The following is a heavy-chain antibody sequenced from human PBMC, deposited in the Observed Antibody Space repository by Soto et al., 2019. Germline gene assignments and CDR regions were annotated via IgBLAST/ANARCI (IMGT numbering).Heavy chain of an antibody. CDR3: ARLPSGTPGDY. D-gene: IGHD3-10*01. J-gene: IGHJ4*02. CDR2: IYYSGST. V-gene: IGHV4-39*01. CDR1: GGSISSSNYH. Sequence: PSETLSLTCTVSGGSISSSNYHWGWTRQPPGEGLEWIGSIYYSGSTYYNPSLKSRVTIFVDTSKDQFSLKLSSVTAADTAVYYCARLPSGTPGDYWGQGALVTSPQ.